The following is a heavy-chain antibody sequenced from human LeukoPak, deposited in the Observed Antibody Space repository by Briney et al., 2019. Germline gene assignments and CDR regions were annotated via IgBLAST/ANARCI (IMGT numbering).Heavy chain of an antibody. Sequence: AAVKVSCKASGYTFTSYDINWVRQATGQGLEWMGWMNPNSGNTGYAQKFQGRVTMTRNTSISTAYMELSSLRSEDTAVYYCARIRLKYCSSTSCYIYGWFDPWGQGTLVTVSS. CDR3: ARIRLKYCSSTSCYIYGWFDP. CDR2: MNPNSGNT. V-gene: IGHV1-8*01. D-gene: IGHD2-2*02. CDR1: GYTFTSYD. J-gene: IGHJ5*02.